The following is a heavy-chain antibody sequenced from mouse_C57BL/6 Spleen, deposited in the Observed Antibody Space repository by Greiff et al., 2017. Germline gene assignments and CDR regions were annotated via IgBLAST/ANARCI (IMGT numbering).Heavy chain of an antibody. V-gene: IGHV3-6*01. D-gene: IGHD2-14*01. Sequence: DVKLQESGPGLVKPSQSLSLTCSVTGYSITSGYYWNWIRQFPGNKLEWMGYISYDGSNNYNPSLKNRISITRDTSKNQFFLKLNSVTTEDTATYYCARGGGNYLDYWGQGTTLTVSS. CDR2: ISYDGSN. J-gene: IGHJ2*01. CDR3: ARGGGNYLDY. CDR1: GYSITSGYY.